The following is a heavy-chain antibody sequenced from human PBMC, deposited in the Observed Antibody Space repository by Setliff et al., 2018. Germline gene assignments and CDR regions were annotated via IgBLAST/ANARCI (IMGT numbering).Heavy chain of an antibody. V-gene: IGHV3-20*04. CDR1: GFTFNTYA. CDR2: INWSGGTA. Sequence: GGSLRLSCAASGFTFNTYAMAWVRQSPGKGLEWVAGINWSGGTAGYADSVRGRFTISRDNAKSSVYLQMSSLRAEDTAFYFCAKGAHFSNYARVFDPWGQGTLVTVSS. J-gene: IGHJ5*02. D-gene: IGHD4-4*01. CDR3: AKGAHFSNYARVFDP.